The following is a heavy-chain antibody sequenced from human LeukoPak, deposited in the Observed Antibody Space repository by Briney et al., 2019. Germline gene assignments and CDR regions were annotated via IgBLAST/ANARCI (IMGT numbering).Heavy chain of an antibody. Sequence: PGGSLRLSCAASGFTFSSYAMHWVRQAPGKGLEWVAVMSHDGSVKIYADSVQSRFTISRDNSKNTLYLQLSSLRAEDTAVYHCARPREAGSSSGWYFDKWGQGTLVTVSS. CDR1: GFTFSSYA. D-gene: IGHD6-19*01. CDR3: ARPREAGSSSGWYFDK. CDR2: MSHDGSVK. J-gene: IGHJ4*02. V-gene: IGHV3-30-3*01.